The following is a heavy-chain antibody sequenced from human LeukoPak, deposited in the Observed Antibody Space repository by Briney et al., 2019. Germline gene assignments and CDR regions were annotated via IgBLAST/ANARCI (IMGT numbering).Heavy chain of an antibody. Sequence: SETLSLTCAVYGGSFSGYYWSWIRQPPGKGLEWIGDISHSGSTNYNPSLKSRVTISVDTSKSQFSLKLSSVTAADTAVYYCARGFPKLRYFDWSQSVIYMDVWGKGTTVTVSS. V-gene: IGHV4-34*01. D-gene: IGHD3-9*01. J-gene: IGHJ6*03. CDR1: GGSFSGYY. CDR2: ISHSGST. CDR3: ARGFPKLRYFDWSQSVIYMDV.